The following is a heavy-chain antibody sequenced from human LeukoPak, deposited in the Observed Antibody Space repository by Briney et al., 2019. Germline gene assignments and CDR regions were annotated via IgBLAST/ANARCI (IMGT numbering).Heavy chain of an antibody. CDR1: GFTFTASD. V-gene: IGHV3-23*01. CDR3: AKRGGSSSSWYYAIED. Sequence: GGSLRLSCAASGFTFTASDLIWLRQAPGKGLEGVAKISDSAAHYADSVKGRFIISRDTSKNILFLQMNSLGAEDTAVYYCAKRGGSSSSWYYAIEDWGQGTTVTVSS. J-gene: IGHJ6*02. CDR2: ISDSAA. D-gene: IGHD6-6*01.